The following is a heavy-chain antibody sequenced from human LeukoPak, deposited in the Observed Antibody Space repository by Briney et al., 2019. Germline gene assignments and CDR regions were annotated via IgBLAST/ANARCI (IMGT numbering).Heavy chain of an antibody. D-gene: IGHD3-16*01. CDR3: ARGTRITFGGVRQPFDY. CDR1: GYTFTGYY. CDR2: INPNSGGT. Sequence: ASVKVSCKASGYTFTGYYMHWVRQAPGQGLEWMGWINPNSGGTNYAQKFQGRVTMTRDTSISTAYMELSRLRSDDTAVYYCARGTRITFGGVRQPFDYWGQGTLVTVSS. V-gene: IGHV1-2*02. J-gene: IGHJ4*02.